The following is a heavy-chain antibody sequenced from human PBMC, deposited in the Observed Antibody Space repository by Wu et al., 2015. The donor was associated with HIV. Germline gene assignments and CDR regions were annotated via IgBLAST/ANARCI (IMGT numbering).Heavy chain of an antibody. CDR2: VNPDSGGT. Sequence: VKVSCKASGYTFTDYYMHWVRQAPGQGLEWMGWVNPDSGGTKYAQKFQGRVTMTRDTSISTVYMELSRLRSDGTAVYYCARGILDYDILTGYYSYYYYMDVWGKGTTVTVSS. V-gene: IGHV1-2*02. CDR3: ARGILDYDILTGYYSYYYYMDV. CDR1: GYTFTDYY. J-gene: IGHJ6*03. D-gene: IGHD3-9*01.